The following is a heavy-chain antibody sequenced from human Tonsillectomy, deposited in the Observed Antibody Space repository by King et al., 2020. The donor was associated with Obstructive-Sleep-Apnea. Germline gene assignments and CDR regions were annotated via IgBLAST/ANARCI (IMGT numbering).Heavy chain of an antibody. CDR3: ARPRYSYGFSFEY. V-gene: IGHV7-4-1*02. CDR1: GYTLTTYG. CDR2: INTNTGDP. Sequence: QLQLVQSGSELKKPGASVKVSCKASGYTLTTYGMNWVRQAPGQGLEWMGWINTNTGDPTYAQGFTGRFVFSLDTSVTTAYLPISSLRAEDTALYYCARPRYSYGFSFEYWGQGSLVTVSS. J-gene: IGHJ4*02. D-gene: IGHD5-18*01.